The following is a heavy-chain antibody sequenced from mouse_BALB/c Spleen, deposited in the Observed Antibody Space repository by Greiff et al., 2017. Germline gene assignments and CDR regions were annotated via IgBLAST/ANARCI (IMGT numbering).Heavy chain of an antibody. J-gene: IGHJ3*01. Sequence: EVKLVESGGGLVKPGGSLKLSCAASGFTFSSYAMSWVRQTPEKRLEWVASISSGGSTYYPDSVKGRFTISRDNARNILYLQMSSLRSEDTAMYYCAREIDYYGSRGFAYWGQGTLVTVSA. CDR1: GFTFSSYA. V-gene: IGHV5-6-5*01. CDR2: ISSGGST. D-gene: IGHD1-1*01. CDR3: AREIDYYGSRGFAY.